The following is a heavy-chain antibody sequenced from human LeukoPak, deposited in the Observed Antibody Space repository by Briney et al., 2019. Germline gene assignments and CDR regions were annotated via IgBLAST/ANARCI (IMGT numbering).Heavy chain of an antibody. CDR3: AKDNHRSYSSSSLYYFDY. J-gene: IGHJ4*02. Sequence: GGSLRLSCAASGFTFSSYAMSWVRQAPGKGLEWVSAISGSGGSTYYADSVKGRFTISRDNSKNTLYLQMNSLRAEDTAVHYCAKDNHRSYSSSSLYYFDYWGQGTLVTVSS. D-gene: IGHD6-6*01. V-gene: IGHV3-23*01. CDR2: ISGSGGST. CDR1: GFTFSSYA.